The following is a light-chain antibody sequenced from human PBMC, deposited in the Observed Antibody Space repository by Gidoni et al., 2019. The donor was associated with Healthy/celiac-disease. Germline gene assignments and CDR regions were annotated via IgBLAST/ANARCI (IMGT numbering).Light chain of an antibody. Sequence: EIVMTQSPATLSVSPGERATLSCRASQSVSSNLAWYQQKPGQAPRRLIYGASTRATGSPARFSGSGSGTEFTLTIGSLQSEDFAVYYCQKYNNWPEAFGQXTKVEIK. CDR2: GAS. CDR1: QSVSSN. J-gene: IGKJ1*01. V-gene: IGKV3-15*01. CDR3: QKYNNWPEA.